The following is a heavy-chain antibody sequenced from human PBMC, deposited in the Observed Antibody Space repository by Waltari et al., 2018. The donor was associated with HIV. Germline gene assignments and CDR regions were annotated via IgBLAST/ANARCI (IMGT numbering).Heavy chain of an antibody. CDR1: GFTLSTSG. D-gene: IGHD3-16*01. Sequence: QVYLMESGGGVVQPGGSLNIHWPGVGFTLSTSGMHWVRQAPGKGLEWVAVIWSDGYNKFYADSVRGRFTFSRDNSKYTLSLQMNSLRAEDTALYYCVKERGPFNGFDIWGQGTMVTVSS. CDR3: VKERGPFNGFDI. CDR2: IWSDGYNK. J-gene: IGHJ3*02. V-gene: IGHV3-33*06.